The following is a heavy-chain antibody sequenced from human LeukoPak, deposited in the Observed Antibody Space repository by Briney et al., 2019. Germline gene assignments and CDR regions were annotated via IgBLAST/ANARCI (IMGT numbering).Heavy chain of an antibody. CDR2: IKQDGSEK. D-gene: IGHD3-22*01. J-gene: IGHJ4*02. V-gene: IGHV3-7*01. Sequence: GGSLRLSCAASGFTFSSYWMSWVRQAPGKGLEWVANIKQDGSEKYYVDSVKGRFTTSRDNAKNSLYLQMNSLRAEDTAVYYCARGRGYYDSSGYFDYWGQGTLVTVSS. CDR1: GFTFSSYW. CDR3: ARGRGYYDSSGYFDY.